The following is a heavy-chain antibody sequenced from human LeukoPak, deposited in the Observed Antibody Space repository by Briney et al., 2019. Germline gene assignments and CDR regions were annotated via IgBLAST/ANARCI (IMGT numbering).Heavy chain of an antibody. V-gene: IGHV3-23*01. CDR2: ISGSGGST. D-gene: IGHD3-22*01. CDR3: AKDSYYDSSGYHVY. J-gene: IGHJ4*02. CDR1: GFTFSSYA. Sequence: GGSLRLSCAASGFTFSSYAKSWVRQAPGEGLEWVSAISGSGGSTYYADSVKGRFTISRDNSKNTLYLQMNSLRAEDTAVYYCAKDSYYDSSGYHVYWGQGTLVTVSS.